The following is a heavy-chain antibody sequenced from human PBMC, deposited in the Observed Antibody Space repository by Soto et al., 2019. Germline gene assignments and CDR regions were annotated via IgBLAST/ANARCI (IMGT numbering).Heavy chain of an antibody. D-gene: IGHD6-6*01. CDR3: AKDLTRQLAYWLDP. V-gene: IGHV1-2*02. CDR1: GFSFTGYY. Sequence: ASVKVSCKASGFSFTGYYIHWLRQAPGQGLEWMGWINAHSGGTEYAQKFQGRVTLTRDTSISTAYMTLSSLRSDDTAIYYCAKDLTRQLAYWLDPWGQGAQVTVSS. CDR2: INAHSGGT. J-gene: IGHJ5*02.